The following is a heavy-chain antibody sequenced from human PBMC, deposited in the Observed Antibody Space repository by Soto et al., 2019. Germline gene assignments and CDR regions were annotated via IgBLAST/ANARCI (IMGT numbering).Heavy chain of an antibody. CDR1: GGSISSYY. CDR3: ATRGYSYGLDY. J-gene: IGHJ4*02. CDR2: IYYSGSP. D-gene: IGHD5-18*01. V-gene: IGHV4-59*08. Sequence: SETMSLTCTVSGGSISSYYWSWIRQTPGKGLEWIGYIYYSGSPYYNPSLKSRVTRSLDTPKNQFSLKLSSVTAADTAVYYCATRGYSYGLDYWGQGTLVTVSS.